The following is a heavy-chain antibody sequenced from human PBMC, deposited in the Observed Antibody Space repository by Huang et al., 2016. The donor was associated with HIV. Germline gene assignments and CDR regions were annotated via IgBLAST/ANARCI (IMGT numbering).Heavy chain of an antibody. CDR2: ISSDGNYI. Sequence: EVQLVESGGGLVHPGGSLRLSCVVSGFDLSDYGMNWVRQTAGKGLECVASISSDGNYIYYSDSVRGRFTVFRDNAKNSVSLQINILGAEDTGVYFCARVDATANMMGVDLWGRGTLVTVSS. V-gene: IGHV3-21*02. CDR1: GFDLSDYG. CDR3: ARVDATANMMGVDL. D-gene: IGHD2-21*02. J-gene: IGHJ4*02.